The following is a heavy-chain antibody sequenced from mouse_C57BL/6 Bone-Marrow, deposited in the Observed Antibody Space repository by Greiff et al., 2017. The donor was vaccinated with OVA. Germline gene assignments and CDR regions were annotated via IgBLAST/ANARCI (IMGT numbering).Heavy chain of an antibody. D-gene: IGHD2-3*01. CDR1: GYSITSGYD. V-gene: IGHV3-1*01. CDR3: ARRYDGYLYWYFDV. CDR2: ISYSGST. J-gene: IGHJ1*03. Sequence: VQLQQSGPGMVKPSQSLSLTCTVTGYSITSGYDWHWIRHFPGNKLEWMGYISYSGSTNYNPSLKSRISITHDTSKNHFFLKLNSVTTEDTATYYCARRYDGYLYWYFDVWGTGTTVTVSS.